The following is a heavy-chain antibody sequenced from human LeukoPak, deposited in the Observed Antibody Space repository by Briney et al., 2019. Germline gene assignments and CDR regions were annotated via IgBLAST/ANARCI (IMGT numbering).Heavy chain of an antibody. D-gene: IGHD2-15*01. CDR1: GFTFSNYW. CDR3: AKERAADIVVVVAATGAFDI. CDR2: INPDGSTT. Sequence: GGSLRLSCAASGFTFSNYWMHWVRQDPGKGLVWVSFINPDGSTTYYADSVKGRFTISRDNSKNTLYLQMNSLRAEDTAVYYCAKERAADIVVVVAATGAFDIRGQGTMVTVSS. V-gene: IGHV3-74*01. J-gene: IGHJ3*02.